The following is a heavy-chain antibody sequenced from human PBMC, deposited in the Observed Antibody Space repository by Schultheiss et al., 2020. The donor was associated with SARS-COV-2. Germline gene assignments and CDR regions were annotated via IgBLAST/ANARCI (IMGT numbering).Heavy chain of an antibody. CDR3: ASHYDSSGYYYLWGDY. V-gene: IGHV4-34*01. Sequence: SETLSLTCAVYGGSFSGYYWSWIRQPPGKGLEWIGSIYHSGSTYYNPSLKSRVTISVDTSKNQFSLKLSSVTAADTAVYYCASHYDSSGYYYLWGDYWGQGTRVTVS. D-gene: IGHD3-22*01. CDR2: IYHSGST. CDR1: GGSFSGYY. J-gene: IGHJ4*02.